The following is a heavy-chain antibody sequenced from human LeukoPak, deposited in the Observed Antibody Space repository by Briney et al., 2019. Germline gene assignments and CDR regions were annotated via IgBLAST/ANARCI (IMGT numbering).Heavy chain of an antibody. Sequence: PGGSLRLSCAASGLTFSSYSMNWVRQAPGKGLEWVPSISTSSSYIHYADSVKGRFTISRDNAKNSLYLQMNSLRAEDTAVYYCARGTLNIPGEHGAFDYWGQGTLVTVSS. CDR2: ISTSSSYI. V-gene: IGHV3-21*01. CDR3: ARGTLNIPGEHGAFDY. CDR1: GLTFSSYS. D-gene: IGHD1-14*01. J-gene: IGHJ4*02.